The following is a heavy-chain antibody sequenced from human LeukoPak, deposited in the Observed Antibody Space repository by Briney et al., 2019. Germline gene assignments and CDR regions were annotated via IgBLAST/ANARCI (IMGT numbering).Heavy chain of an antibody. V-gene: IGHV1-46*01. D-gene: IGHD2-15*01. CDR3: YCSLGY. CDR1: GGTFSRYA. Sequence: ASVKVSCKASGGTFSRYAISWVRQAPGQGLEWMGIIDPSGDSTTDAQKFQGRVTVTRDTSTSTVYMELSSLRFEDTAVYYCYCSLGYWGQGTLVTVSS. CDR2: IDPSGDST. J-gene: IGHJ4*02.